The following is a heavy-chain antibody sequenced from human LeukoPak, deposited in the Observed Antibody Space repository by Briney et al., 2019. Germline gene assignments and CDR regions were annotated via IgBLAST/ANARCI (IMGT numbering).Heavy chain of an antibody. D-gene: IGHD3-3*01. V-gene: IGHV4-4*02. CDR1: GGSVINTNW. Sequence: PSGTLSLTCGVSGGSVINTNWWTWVRQPPGKGLEWIGEVHLDGRTNYNPSLESRLTMSVDVSENQVSLKLTSVTAADTAVYYCAREGGFYRPLDYSDQGTLVTVSS. J-gene: IGHJ4*02. CDR3: AREGGFYRPLDY. CDR2: VHLDGRT.